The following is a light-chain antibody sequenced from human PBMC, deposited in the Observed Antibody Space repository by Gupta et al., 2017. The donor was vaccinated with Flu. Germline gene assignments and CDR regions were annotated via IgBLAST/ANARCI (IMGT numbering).Light chain of an antibody. V-gene: IGLV2-8*01. Sequence: HSALTQPPSASGSPGQPVTISCTGTSSDVGGYNYVSWYQQHPGKVPKLIIYEVNKRPSGVPDRFSGSKSGDTASLTVSGRQAEDEADYYCSSYAGSSNLIFGGGTKLTVL. CDR3: SSYAGSSNLI. CDR2: EVN. CDR1: SSDVGGYNY. J-gene: IGLJ2*01.